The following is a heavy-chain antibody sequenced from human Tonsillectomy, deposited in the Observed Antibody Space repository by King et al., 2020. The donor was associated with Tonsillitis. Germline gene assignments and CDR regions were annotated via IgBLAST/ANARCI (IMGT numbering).Heavy chain of an antibody. V-gene: IGHV3-43*02. CDR3: AKDAGYYYYYMDV. Sequence: QLVQSGGGVVQPGGSLRLSCAASGFPFDDYAMHWVRQAPGKGLEWVSVITGDGGSTHYADSVKGRFTISRDNSKNSLYLLMNSLRTEDTAFYYCAKDAGYYYYYMDVWGKGTTVTVSS. J-gene: IGHJ6*03. CDR1: GFPFDDYA. CDR2: ITGDGGST. D-gene: IGHD6-13*01.